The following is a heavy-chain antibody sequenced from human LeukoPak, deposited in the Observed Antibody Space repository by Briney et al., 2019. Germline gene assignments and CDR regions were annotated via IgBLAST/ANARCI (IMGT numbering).Heavy chain of an antibody. Sequence: SQTLSLTCTVSGGSISSGGYYWSWIRQHPGKGLEWIGYIYYSGSTYYNPSLKSRVTISVDTSKNQFSLKLSSETAADTAVYYCARSPYYYMDVWGKGTTVTVSS. CDR3: ARSPYYYMDV. V-gene: IGHV4-31*03. CDR1: GGSISSGGYY. CDR2: IYYSGST. J-gene: IGHJ6*03.